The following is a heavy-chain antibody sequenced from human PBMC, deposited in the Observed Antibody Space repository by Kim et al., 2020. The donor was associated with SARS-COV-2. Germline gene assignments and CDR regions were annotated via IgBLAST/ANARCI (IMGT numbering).Heavy chain of an antibody. CDR2: INLDGNRR. CDR3: AREAETFDY. CDR1: GFTFSTFW. Sequence: GGSLRLSCAASGFTFSTFWMTWVRQVPGKGLEWVANINLDGNRRFYVVSVKGRFTISRDNSANSMYLQMNSLRAEDTAVYYCAREAETFDYWGQGILVSVSS. J-gene: IGHJ4*02. D-gene: IGHD6-19*01. V-gene: IGHV3-7*01.